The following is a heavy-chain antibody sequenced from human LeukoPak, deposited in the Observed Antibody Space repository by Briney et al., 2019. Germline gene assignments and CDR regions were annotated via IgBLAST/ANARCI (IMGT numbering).Heavy chain of an antibody. CDR1: GFTVSNNY. CDR2: IYSGGST. V-gene: IGHV3-66*01. CDR3: AREWQSGWFDP. D-gene: IGHD2-8*02. J-gene: IGHJ5*02. Sequence: PGGSLRLSCAASGFTVSNNYMTWVRQAPGKGLEWVSLIYSGGSTYYADSVKGRFTISRDNSKNTVYLQMNSLRAEDTAVYYCAREWQSGWFDPWGQGTLVTVSS.